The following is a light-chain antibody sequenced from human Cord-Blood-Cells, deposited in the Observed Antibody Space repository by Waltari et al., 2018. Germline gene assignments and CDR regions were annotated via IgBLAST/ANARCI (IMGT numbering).Light chain of an antibody. V-gene: IGLV2-14*01. CDR2: DVS. J-gene: IGLJ3*02. CDR3: SSYTSSSTWV. CDR1: SSDVGGYNY. Sequence: QSALTQPASVSGSPGQSTTISCTGTSSDVGGYNYVSWYQQHPGKAPKLMSYDVSKRPSGVSNRFSGSKSGNTASLTISGLQAEDEADYYCSSYTSSSTWVFGGGTKLTVL.